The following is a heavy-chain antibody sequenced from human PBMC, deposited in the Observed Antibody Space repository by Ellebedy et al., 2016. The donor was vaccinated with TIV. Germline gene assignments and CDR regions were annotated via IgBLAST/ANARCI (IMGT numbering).Heavy chain of an antibody. D-gene: IGHD3-9*01. CDR3: TRESFRYFDWDL. V-gene: IGHV3-74*01. CDR2: INTDGSST. J-gene: IGHJ4*02. Sequence: GESLKISCEASGFTLSGYWMHWVRQVPGKGLMWLARINTDGSSTSYAGSVEGRFTITRDNAKKTVYLEMSSLRAEDTAVYYCTRESFRYFDWDLWGQGTLVTVSS. CDR1: GFTLSGYW.